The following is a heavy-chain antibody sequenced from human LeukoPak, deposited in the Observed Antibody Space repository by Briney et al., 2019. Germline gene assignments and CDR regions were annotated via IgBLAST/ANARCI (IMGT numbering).Heavy chain of an antibody. CDR1: GFSFSSYW. CDR3: ARDVDANY. J-gene: IGHJ4*02. Sequence: GGSLRLSCIASGFSFSSYWITWVRQAPGKGLEWLANIKQDGGEKYYVDSVKGRFTISRDNAKNSLSLQMNSLRAEDTALYYCARDVDANYWGQGTLVTVSS. V-gene: IGHV3-7*01. D-gene: IGHD5-12*01. CDR2: IKQDGGEK.